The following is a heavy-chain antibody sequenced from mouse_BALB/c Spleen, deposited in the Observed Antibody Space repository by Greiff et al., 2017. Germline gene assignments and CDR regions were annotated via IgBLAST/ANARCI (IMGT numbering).Heavy chain of an antibody. CDR2: ISYDGSN. V-gene: IGHV3-6*02. CDR1: GYSITSGYY. J-gene: IGHJ2*01. D-gene: IGHD1-1*01. Sequence: VQLKESGPGLVKPSQSLSLTCSVTGYSITSGYYWNWIRQFPGNKLEWMGYISYDGSNNYNPSLKNRISITRDTSKNQFFLKLNSVTTEDTATYYCARGRYGSSRDYWGQGTTLTVSS. CDR3: ARGRYGSSRDY.